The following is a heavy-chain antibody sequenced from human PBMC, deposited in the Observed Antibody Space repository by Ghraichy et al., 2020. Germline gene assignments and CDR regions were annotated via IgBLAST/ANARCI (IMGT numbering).Heavy chain of an antibody. J-gene: IGHJ3*02. V-gene: IGHV3-48*02. CDR1: GFTFSSYS. CDR2: ISSSSSSTI. Sequence: GGSLRLSCAASGFTFSSYSMNWVGQAPGKVLEWVSYISSSSSSTIYYADSVKGRFTISRDNAKNSLYLQMNSLRDEDTAVYYCARFGFRAFDIWGQGTMVTVSS. D-gene: IGHD3-10*01. CDR3: ARFGFRAFDI.